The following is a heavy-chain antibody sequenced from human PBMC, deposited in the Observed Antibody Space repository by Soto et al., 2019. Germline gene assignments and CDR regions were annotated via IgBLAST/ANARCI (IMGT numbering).Heavy chain of an antibody. CDR1: GGSISSGGYY. CDR3: ARARRRPRDDILSGQFDY. D-gene: IGHD3-9*01. Sequence: QVQLQESGPGLVKPSQTLSLTCTVSGGSISSGGYYWSWIRQHPGKGLEWIGYIYYSGSTYYNPSLKSRVTISVDTSKNQFSLKLSSVTAAATAVYYCARARRRPRDDILSGQFDYWGQGTLVTVTS. CDR2: IYYSGST. V-gene: IGHV4-31*03. J-gene: IGHJ4*02.